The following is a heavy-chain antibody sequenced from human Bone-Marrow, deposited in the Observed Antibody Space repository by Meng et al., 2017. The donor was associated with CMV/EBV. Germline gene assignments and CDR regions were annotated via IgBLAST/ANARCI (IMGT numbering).Heavy chain of an antibody. CDR3: ARGSLRYDSSGYYQNWFDP. Sequence: ISSSNWWSWVRQPPGKGLEWIGEIYHSGSTNYNPSLKSRVTISVDKSKNQFSLKLSSVTAADTAVYYCARGSLRYDSSGYYQNWFDPWGQGTLVTVSS. CDR2: IYHSGST. CDR1: ISSSNW. V-gene: IGHV4-4*02. D-gene: IGHD3-22*01. J-gene: IGHJ5*02.